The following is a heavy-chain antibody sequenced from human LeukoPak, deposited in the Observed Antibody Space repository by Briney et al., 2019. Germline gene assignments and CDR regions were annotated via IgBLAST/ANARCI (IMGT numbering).Heavy chain of an antibody. CDR2: ISAYNGNT. V-gene: IGHV1-18*01. J-gene: IGHJ4*02. D-gene: IGHD2-15*01. CDR1: GYTFTSYG. CDR3: ARAPYCSGGSCYTFRPNRELDY. Sequence: ASVKVSCKASGYTFTSYGISWVRQAPGQGLEWMGWISAYNGNTNYAQKLQGRVTMTTDTSTSTAYMELRSLRSDDTAVYYCARAPYCSGGSCYTFRPNRELDYWGQGTLVTVSS.